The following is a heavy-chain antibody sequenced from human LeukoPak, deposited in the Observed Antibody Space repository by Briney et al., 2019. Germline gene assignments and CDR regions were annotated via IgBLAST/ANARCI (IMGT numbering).Heavy chain of an antibody. CDR1: GFTFSSYA. J-gene: IGHJ6*02. D-gene: IGHD2-2*02. CDR3: AKGRYCSSTSCYTRGYGMDV. V-gene: IGHV3-23*01. Sequence: GGSLRLSCAASGFTFSSYAMSWVRQAPGKGLEWVSAISGSGGSTYYAGSVKGRFTISRDNSKNTLYLQMNSLRVEDTAVYYCAKGRYCSSTSCYTRGYGMDVWGQGTTVTVSS. CDR2: ISGSGGST.